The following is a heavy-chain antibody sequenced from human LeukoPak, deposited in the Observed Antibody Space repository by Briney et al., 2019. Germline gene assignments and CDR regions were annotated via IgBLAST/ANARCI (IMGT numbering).Heavy chain of an antibody. CDR1: GGSISSYY. CDR2: MHTSGNT. V-gene: IGHV4-4*07. J-gene: IGHJ4*02. CDR3: AREGGQERYFDC. Sequence: SETLSLTCSVSGGSISSYYWTWIRQAAGKGLEWIGRMHTSGNTNYSPSLKSRITMSVDTSKNQFSLKLSSVTAADTAVYYCAREGGQERYFDCWGQGTLVTVSS.